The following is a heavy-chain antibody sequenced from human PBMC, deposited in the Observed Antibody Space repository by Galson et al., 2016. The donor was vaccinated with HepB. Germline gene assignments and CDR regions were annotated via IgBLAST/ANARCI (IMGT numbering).Heavy chain of an antibody. J-gene: IGHJ6*02. V-gene: IGHV4-61*01. Sequence: SETLSLTCNVSGGSVSGPYYYWSWIRQPPGQGLEYIGHIFYNGRTTYNPSLKSRITISLDTSKNQFSLNLNSVTAADTALYYCAREFSHDNPAWGSYGMDVWGPGTSVTVSS. CDR1: GGSVSGPYYY. D-gene: IGHD3-16*01. CDR2: IFYNGRT. CDR3: AREFSHDNPAWGSYGMDV.